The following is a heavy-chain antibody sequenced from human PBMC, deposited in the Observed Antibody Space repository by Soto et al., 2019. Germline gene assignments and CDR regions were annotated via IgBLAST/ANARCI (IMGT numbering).Heavy chain of an antibody. CDR3: ARSNGGYGDF. CDR1: GDSISNYY. V-gene: IGHV4-59*01. Sequence: QVQLQGSGPGLLKPSETLSLTCTVSGDSISNYYWSWIRQAPGKGLEWIGYIYYSGRTNYNPCLNGRVSLSVDTSKIQFSLKLISVTAAYTAVYYCARSNGGYGDFWGQGILVTVSS. CDR2: IYYSGRT. J-gene: IGHJ4*02. D-gene: IGHD5-12*01.